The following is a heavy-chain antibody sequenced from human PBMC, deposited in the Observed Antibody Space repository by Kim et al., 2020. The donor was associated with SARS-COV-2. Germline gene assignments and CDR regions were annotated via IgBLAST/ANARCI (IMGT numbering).Heavy chain of an antibody. D-gene: IGHD5-18*01. CDR3: ARDRSGYSYGYDY. J-gene: IGHJ4*02. V-gene: IGHV1-69*01. Sequence: AQKFQGRGTITADESTSTAYMELSSLRSEDTAVYYCARDRSGYSYGYDYWGQGTLVTVSS.